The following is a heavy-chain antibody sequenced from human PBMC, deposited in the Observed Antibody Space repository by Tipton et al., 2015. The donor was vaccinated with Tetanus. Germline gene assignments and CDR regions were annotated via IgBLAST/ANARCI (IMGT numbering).Heavy chain of an antibody. Sequence: CAASGFTFSDYYMSWIRQAPGKGLEWVSYISSSGSTIYYADSVKGRFTISRDNAKNSLYLQMNSLRAEDTAVYYCARDLYYDDYYGMDVWGQGTTVTVSS. CDR3: ARDLYYDDYYGMDV. CDR2: ISSSGSTI. CDR1: GFTFSDYY. J-gene: IGHJ6*02. D-gene: IGHD3-22*01. V-gene: IGHV3-11*01.